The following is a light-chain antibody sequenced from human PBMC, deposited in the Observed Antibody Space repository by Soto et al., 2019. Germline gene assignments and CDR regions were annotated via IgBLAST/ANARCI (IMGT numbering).Light chain of an antibody. J-gene: IGLJ3*02. CDR3: AAWDDSLNGLL. CDR2: SDN. Sequence: HSVLTQPPSASGTPGQVFTISCSGSNSNIGDNSVNWYQQLPGTAPKLLIYSDNRRPSGVPDRFSGSKSGTSASLAISGLQSEDEAEYYCAAWDDSLNGLLFGGGTKLTVL. CDR1: NSNIGDNS. V-gene: IGLV1-44*01.